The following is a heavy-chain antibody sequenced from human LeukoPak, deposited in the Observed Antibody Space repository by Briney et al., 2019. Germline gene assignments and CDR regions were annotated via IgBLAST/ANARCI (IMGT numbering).Heavy chain of an antibody. V-gene: IGHV1-18*01. CDR3: ARVYGTGTTDNWFDP. CDR2: ISAYNGNT. Sequence: ASVKVSCKASGYTFTSYGISWVRQAPGQGLEWMGWISAYNGNTNYAQKLQGRVTMTTDTSTSTAYMELRSLRSDDTAVYYCARVYGTGTTDNWFDPWGQGTLLTVSS. J-gene: IGHJ5*02. D-gene: IGHD1-14*01. CDR1: GYTFTSYG.